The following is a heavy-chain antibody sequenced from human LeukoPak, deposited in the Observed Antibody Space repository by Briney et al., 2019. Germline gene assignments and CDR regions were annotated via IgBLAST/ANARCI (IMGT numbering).Heavy chain of an antibody. CDR3: EGSAGY. J-gene: IGHJ4*02. Sequence: GGSLRLSCAASGFTFSNSWMSWVRQAPGKGLEWVANIKKDGSEKYYVDSVKGRFTISRDNAKNSLYLQMNSLRVEDTAVYYCEGSAGYWGKGTLVTVSS. CDR1: GFTFSNSW. D-gene: IGHD6-19*01. V-gene: IGHV3-7*01. CDR2: IKKDGSEK.